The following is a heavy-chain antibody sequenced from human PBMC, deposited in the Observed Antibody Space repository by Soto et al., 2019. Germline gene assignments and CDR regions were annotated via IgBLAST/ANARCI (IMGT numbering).Heavy chain of an antibody. CDR2: ISYDGIDK. D-gene: IGHD1-26*01. V-gene: IGHV3-30*18. CDR1: GFTFSNYA. CDR3: AKYPSVRYSGSYYSRGYSDY. J-gene: IGHJ4*02. Sequence: PGGSLRLSCATSGFTFSNYAMHWVRQAPGKGLEWVAVISYDGIDKYYADSVKRRFTVSRDNSKNTLFLQMNSLRTEDTAVYYCAKYPSVRYSGSYYSRGYSDYWGQGILVTVSS.